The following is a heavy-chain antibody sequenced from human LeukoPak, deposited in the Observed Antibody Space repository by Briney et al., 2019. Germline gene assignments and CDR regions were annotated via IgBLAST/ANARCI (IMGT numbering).Heavy chain of an antibody. Sequence: PGGSLRLSCAASGFTFSSYAMSWVRQAPGKGLEWVSAISGSGGSPYYADSVKGRFTISRDNSKNTLYLQMNSLRAEDTAVYYCAKDRFATVTGYGMDVWGQGTTVTVSS. CDR3: AKDRFATVTGYGMDV. CDR1: GFTFSSYA. D-gene: IGHD4-17*01. J-gene: IGHJ6*02. CDR2: ISGSGGSP. V-gene: IGHV3-23*01.